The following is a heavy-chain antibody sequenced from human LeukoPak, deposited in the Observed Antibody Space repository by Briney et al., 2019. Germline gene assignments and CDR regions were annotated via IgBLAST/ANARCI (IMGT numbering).Heavy chain of an antibody. CDR3: AREQNSGSYRPYYYYYMDV. CDR2: ISAYNGNT. V-gene: IGHV1-18*01. CDR1: GYTFTSYG. J-gene: IGHJ6*03. Sequence: APVKVSCKASGYTFTSYGISWVRQAPGQGLEWMGWISAYNGNTNYAQKLQGRVTMTTDTSTSTAYMELRSLRSDDTAVYYCAREQNSGSYRPYYYYYMDVWGKGTTVTVSS. D-gene: IGHD1-26*01.